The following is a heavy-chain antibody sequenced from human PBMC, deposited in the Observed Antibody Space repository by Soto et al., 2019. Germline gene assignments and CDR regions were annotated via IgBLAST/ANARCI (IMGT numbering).Heavy chain of an antibody. CDR3: ARGTVRDHDFGDH. V-gene: IGHV3-74*01. D-gene: IGHD4-17*01. CDR1: GFTFSTYW. CDR2: MSSDGSST. Sequence: EVQLVESGGYLVQPGGSLRLSCAASGFTFSTYWMHWVRQVPGKGPEWVSRMSSDGSSTAYADSVRGRFIISRDNAKNTLYLQMNSLRVDDTAVYYCARGTVRDHDFGDHWGLGTLVAVSS. J-gene: IGHJ4*02.